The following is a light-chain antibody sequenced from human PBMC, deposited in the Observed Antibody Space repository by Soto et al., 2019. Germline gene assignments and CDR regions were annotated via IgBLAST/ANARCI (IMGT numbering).Light chain of an antibody. Sequence: IVLTQSPGTQSFSPWERATRSCGASQSVSGRHLAWYQQEPGQAPRLLLYGASSRATGIPDRFCVSGSGTDFALTISRREPEDFAVYFCQQYGSSGTFGHGTKVDIK. V-gene: IGKV3-20*01. CDR1: QSVSGRH. J-gene: IGKJ1*01. CDR2: GAS. CDR3: QQYGSSGT.